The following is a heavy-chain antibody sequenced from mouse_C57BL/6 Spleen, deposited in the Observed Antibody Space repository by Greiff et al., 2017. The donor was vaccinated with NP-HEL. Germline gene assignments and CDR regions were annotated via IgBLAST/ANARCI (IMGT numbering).Heavy chain of an antibody. Sequence: EVQLQQSGPELVKPGASVKIPCKASGYTFTDYNMDWVKQSHGKSLEWIGDINPNNGGTIYNQKFKGKATLTVDKSSSTAYMELRSLTSEDTAVYYCARLRAFYGSSYDYFDYWGQGTTLTVSS. CDR3: ARLRAFYGSSYDYFDY. CDR2: INPNNGGT. J-gene: IGHJ2*01. V-gene: IGHV1-18*01. D-gene: IGHD1-1*01. CDR1: GYTFTDYN.